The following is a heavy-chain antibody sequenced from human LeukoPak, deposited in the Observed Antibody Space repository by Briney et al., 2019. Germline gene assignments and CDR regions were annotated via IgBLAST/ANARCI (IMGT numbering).Heavy chain of an antibody. V-gene: IGHV3-23*01. CDR1: GFTFSTYA. Sequence: GGSLRLSCAASGFTFSTYAMTWVRQAPGKGLEWVSSISDSGTNTYYADSVKGRFTISRDNSRNTLYLQMKSLRAEDTAVYYCARTLTLPNWFDPWGQGTLVTVSS. CDR2: ISDSGTNT. CDR3: ARTLTLPNWFDP. D-gene: IGHD2-21*02. J-gene: IGHJ5*02.